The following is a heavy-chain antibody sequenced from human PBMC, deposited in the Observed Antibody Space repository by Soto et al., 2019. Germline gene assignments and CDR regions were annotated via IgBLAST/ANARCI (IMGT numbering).Heavy chain of an antibody. CDR1: GYTFTSYA. Sequence: ASVKVSCKDSGYTFTSYAMHWVRQAPGQRLEWMGWINAGNGNTKYSQKFQGRVTITRDTSASTAYMELSSLRSEDTAVYYCARYGLYSSSSLDYWGQGTLVTVSS. CDR3: ARYGLYSSSSLDY. V-gene: IGHV1-3*01. D-gene: IGHD6-6*01. CDR2: INAGNGNT. J-gene: IGHJ4*02.